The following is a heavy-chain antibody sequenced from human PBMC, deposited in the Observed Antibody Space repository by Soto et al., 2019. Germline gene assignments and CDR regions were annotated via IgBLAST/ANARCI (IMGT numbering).Heavy chain of an antibody. CDR2: MNPNSGNT. CDR1: GYTFTSYD. V-gene: IGHV1-8*01. CDR3: ARGRIGYGDHRIKDPYYYYGMDV. J-gene: IGHJ6*02. Sequence: QVQLVQSGAEVKKPGASVKVSCKASGYTFTSYDINWVRQATGQGLEWMGWMNPNSGNTGYAQKFQGRVTMTRNTSISTAYMELSSLRSEDTAVYYCARGRIGYGDHRIKDPYYYYGMDVWGQGTTVTVSS. D-gene: IGHD4-17*01.